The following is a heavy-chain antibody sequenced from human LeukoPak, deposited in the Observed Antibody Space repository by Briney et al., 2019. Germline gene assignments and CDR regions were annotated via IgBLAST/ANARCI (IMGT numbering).Heavy chain of an antibody. Sequence: SETLSLTCTVSGGSISSYYWSWIRQPAGEGLEWIGRVYSSGNTNYNPYLKSRVTMSVDTSRNQFSLKLTSVTAADSAVYYCARMFSGTYGGIDYWGQGTLVTVSS. J-gene: IGHJ4*02. D-gene: IGHD1-26*01. CDR1: GGSISSYY. V-gene: IGHV4-4*07. CDR3: ARMFSGTYGGIDY. CDR2: VYSSGNT.